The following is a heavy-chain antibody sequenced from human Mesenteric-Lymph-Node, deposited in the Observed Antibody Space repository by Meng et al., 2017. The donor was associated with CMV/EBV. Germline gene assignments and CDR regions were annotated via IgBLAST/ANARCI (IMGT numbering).Heavy chain of an antibody. J-gene: IGHJ3*02. CDR1: GFNFRNFW. CDR2: ISSDGSST. CDR3: ARDGGYSSGWGHDAFDI. Sequence: GGSLRLSCAASGFNFRNFWMHWVRQAPGKGLVWVSRISSDGSSTDYADAVRGRFTISRDNARNTLSLQMNSLRAEDTAVYYCARDGGYSSGWGHDAFDIWGQGTMVTVSS. V-gene: IGHV3-74*01. D-gene: IGHD6-19*01.